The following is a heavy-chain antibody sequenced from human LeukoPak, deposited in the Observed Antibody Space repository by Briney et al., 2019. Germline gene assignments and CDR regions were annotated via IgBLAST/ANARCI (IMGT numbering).Heavy chain of an antibody. CDR3: AKVPPTYYYDSSGLQNYYYMDV. D-gene: IGHD3-22*01. Sequence: GGSLRLSCAASGFTFSSYGMHWVRQAPGKGLEWVAFIRYDGSNKYYADSVKGRFTISRDNSKNTLYLQMNSLRAEDTAVYYCAKVPPTYYYDSSGLQNYYYMDVWGKGTTVTVSS. CDR1: GFTFSSYG. V-gene: IGHV3-30*02. J-gene: IGHJ6*03. CDR2: IRYDGSNK.